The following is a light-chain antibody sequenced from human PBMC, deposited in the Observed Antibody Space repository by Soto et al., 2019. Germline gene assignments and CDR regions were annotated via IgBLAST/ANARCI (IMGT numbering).Light chain of an antibody. CDR2: DDS. J-gene: IGLJ1*01. CDR3: MVWERSTDHADV. V-gene: IGLV3-21*02. CDR1: NIGSKS. Sequence: SYELTQPPSVSVAPGQTARITCGGNNIGSKSVHWYQQKPGQAPVLVVYDDSDRPSGIPERFSGSNSGNTATLTISRVEARVEADYFWMVWERSTDHADVFGSGPKV.